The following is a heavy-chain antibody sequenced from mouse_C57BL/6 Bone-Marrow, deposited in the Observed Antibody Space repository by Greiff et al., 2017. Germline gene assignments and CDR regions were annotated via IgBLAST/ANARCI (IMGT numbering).Heavy chain of an antibody. CDR2: IHPNSGST. Sequence: QVQLQQPGAELVKPGASVKLSCKASGYTFTSYWMHWVKQRPGQGLEWIGMIHPNSGSTNYNEKFKSKATLTVDKSSSTAYMQLSSLTSEDSAVYYCARKGGYYYGSSYWYFDVWGKGTTVTVSS. CDR3: ARKGGYYYGSSYWYFDV. CDR1: GYTFTSYW. D-gene: IGHD1-1*01. J-gene: IGHJ1*03. V-gene: IGHV1-64*01.